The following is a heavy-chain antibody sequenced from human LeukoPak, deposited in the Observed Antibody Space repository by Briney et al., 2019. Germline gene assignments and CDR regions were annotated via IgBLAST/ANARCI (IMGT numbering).Heavy chain of an antibody. V-gene: IGHV3-23*01. CDR3: AKDTRYSSGWYFVY. CDR1: GGSISSGDYD. CDR2: ISGIGGST. J-gene: IGHJ4*02. Sequence: LSLTCTVSGGSISSGDYDWGWLRQPGGKGLEWVSAISGIGGSTYYADSVKGRFTISRDNSKNTLYLQMNSLRAEDTAVYYCAKDTRYSSGWYFVYWGQGTRLSVS. D-gene: IGHD6-19*01.